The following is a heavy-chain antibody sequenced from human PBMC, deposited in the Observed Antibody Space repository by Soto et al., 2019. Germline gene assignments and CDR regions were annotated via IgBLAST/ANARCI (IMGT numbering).Heavy chain of an antibody. D-gene: IGHD3-10*01. CDR1: GFTFSSYG. J-gene: IGHJ4*02. V-gene: IGHV3-33*01. CDR2: IWYDGSNK. Sequence: QVQLVESGGGVVQPGRSLRLSCAASGFTFSSYGMHWVRQAPGKGLEWVVVIWYDGSNKYYADSVKGRFTISRDNSKNTLYLQMNSLRAEDTAVYYCARGDGSGRAEWGQGTLVTVSS. CDR3: ARGDGSGRAE.